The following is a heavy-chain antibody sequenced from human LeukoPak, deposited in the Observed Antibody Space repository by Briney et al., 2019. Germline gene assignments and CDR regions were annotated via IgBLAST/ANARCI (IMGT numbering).Heavy chain of an antibody. CDR1: GVSISSYY. Sequence: SETLSLTCTVSGVSISSYYWTWIRQPPGKGLEWTAYIYYTGNTNYSPSLKSRVTISVDTSKNQFSLKLSSVTAADTAVYYCARGPGGGSYSDAFDIWGQGTMVTVSS. CDR3: ARGPGGGSYSDAFDI. V-gene: IGHV4-59*01. D-gene: IGHD1-26*01. J-gene: IGHJ3*02. CDR2: IYYTGNT.